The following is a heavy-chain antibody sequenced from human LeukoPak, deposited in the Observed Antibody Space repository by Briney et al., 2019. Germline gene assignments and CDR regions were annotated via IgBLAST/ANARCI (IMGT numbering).Heavy chain of an antibody. D-gene: IGHD6-19*01. CDR1: GFTFSSYA. Sequence: PGGSLRLSCAASGFTFSSYAMSWVRQAPGKGLEWVSAISGSGGSTYYADSVKGRFTISRDNSKNTLYLQMNSLRAEDTAVYYCATSAVAGTLPPYYFDYWGQGTLVTVSS. J-gene: IGHJ4*02. CDR2: ISGSGGST. CDR3: ATSAVAGTLPPYYFDY. V-gene: IGHV3-23*01.